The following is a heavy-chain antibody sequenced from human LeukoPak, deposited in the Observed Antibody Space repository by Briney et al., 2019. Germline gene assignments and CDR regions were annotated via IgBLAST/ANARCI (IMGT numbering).Heavy chain of an antibody. J-gene: IGHJ4*02. Sequence: GASVKVSXKASGGTFSSYAISWVRQAPGKGLEWMGLVDPEDGETIYAEKFQGRVTITADTSTDTAYMELSSLRSEDTAVYYCATAWSTYCSSTSCYTADYWGQGTLVTVSS. CDR1: GGTFSSYA. D-gene: IGHD2-2*02. CDR2: VDPEDGET. V-gene: IGHV1-69-2*01. CDR3: ATAWSTYCSSTSCYTADY.